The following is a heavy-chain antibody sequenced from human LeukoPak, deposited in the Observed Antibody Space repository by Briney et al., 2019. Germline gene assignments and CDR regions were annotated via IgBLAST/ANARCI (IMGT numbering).Heavy chain of an antibody. CDR2: ISYDGSNK. CDR3: AKVGVSSYDYTYYFDY. J-gene: IGHJ4*02. CDR1: GFTFSSYG. D-gene: IGHD5-12*01. V-gene: IGHV3-30*18. Sequence: GRSLRLSCAASGFTFSSYGMHWVRQAPGKGLEWVAVISYDGSNKYYADSVKGRFTISRDNSKNTLYLQMNSLRAEDTAVYYCAKVGVSSYDYTYYFDYWGQGTLVTVSS.